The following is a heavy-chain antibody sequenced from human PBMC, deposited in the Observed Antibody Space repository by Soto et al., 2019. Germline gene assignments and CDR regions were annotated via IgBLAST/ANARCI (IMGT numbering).Heavy chain of an antibody. J-gene: IGHJ3*02. D-gene: IGHD3-10*01. V-gene: IGHV2-5*02. CDR3: AHRPLLWFGEDAFDI. CDR1: GFSLSTSGVG. Sequence: VSGPTLVNPTQTLTLTCTFSGFSLSTSGVGVGWIRQPPGKALEWLALIYWDDDRRYSPSLESRLSITKDTSKNHVVLTMTNMDPVDTATYYCAHRPLLWFGEDAFDIWGQGTMVTVSS. CDR2: IYWDDDR.